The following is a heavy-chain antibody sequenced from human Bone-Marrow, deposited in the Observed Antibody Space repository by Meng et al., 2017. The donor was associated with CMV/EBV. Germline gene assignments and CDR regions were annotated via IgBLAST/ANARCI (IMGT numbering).Heavy chain of an antibody. CDR2: INPSGGST. CDR1: GYTFTSYY. V-gene: IGHV1-46*01. D-gene: IGHD3-3*01. Sequence: ASVKVSCKASGYTFTSYYMHWVRQAPGQGLEWMGIINPSGGSTSYAQKFQGRVTMTRDTSTSTVYMELSSLRSEDTAVYYSARTPQKFLGKKAFDIWGQGTMVTVSS. J-gene: IGHJ3*02. CDR3: ARTPQKFLGKKAFDI.